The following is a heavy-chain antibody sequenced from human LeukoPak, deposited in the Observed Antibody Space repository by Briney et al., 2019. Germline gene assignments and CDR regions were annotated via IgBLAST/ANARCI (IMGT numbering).Heavy chain of an antibody. CDR2: FDPEDGET. D-gene: IGHD2/OR15-2a*01. V-gene: IGHV1-24*01. CDR3: ATGNSRQDQFDY. Sequence: ASVKVSCKVSGYTLTELSMHWVRQAPGKGLEWMGGFDPEDGETIYAQKFQGRVTMTEDTSTDTAYMELSSLRSEDTAVYYCATGNSRQDQFDYWGQGTLVTVPS. CDR1: GYTLTELS. J-gene: IGHJ4*02.